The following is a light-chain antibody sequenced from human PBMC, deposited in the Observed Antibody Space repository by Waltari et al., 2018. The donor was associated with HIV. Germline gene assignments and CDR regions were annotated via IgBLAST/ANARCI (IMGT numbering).Light chain of an antibody. CDR3: SSWDDSLNAYV. J-gene: IGLJ1*01. V-gene: IGLV1-36*01. CDR2: YDD. CDR1: NSNIEKYA. Sequence: QSVLTQPPSVSDAPGQRVSISCSGGNSNIEKYALNWYQHLPGKAPRLLIYYDDLLPSGVSDRFSASKSGTSASLAISGLQSEDEADYYCSSWDDSLNAYVFGSGTKITVL.